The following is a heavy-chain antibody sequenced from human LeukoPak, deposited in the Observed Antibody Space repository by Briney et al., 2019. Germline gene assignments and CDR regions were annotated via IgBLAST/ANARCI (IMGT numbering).Heavy chain of an antibody. Sequence: SETLSLTCAVYGGSFSGYYWSWIRQPPGKGLEWIGEINHSGSTNYNPSLKSRVTISVDTSKNQFSLKLSSVTAADTAVYCCARHLSLIAAAGSFDYWGQGTLVTVSS. CDR1: GGSFSGYY. J-gene: IGHJ4*02. V-gene: IGHV4-34*01. CDR2: INHSGST. D-gene: IGHD6-13*01. CDR3: ARHLSLIAAAGSFDY.